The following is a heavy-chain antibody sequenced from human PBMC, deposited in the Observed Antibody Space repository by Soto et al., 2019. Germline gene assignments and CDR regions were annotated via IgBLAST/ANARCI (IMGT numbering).Heavy chain of an antibody. Sequence: CTVSGASISSNFWSWIRQPAGKGLEWIGRLYASGSTNYNPSLKSRVTMSADTSKNQFSLKVTSVTAADTAIYYCARVGHTYGNYYFDYWGQGTLVTVSS. CDR1: GASISSNF. D-gene: IGHD5-18*01. V-gene: IGHV4-4*07. J-gene: IGHJ4*02. CDR3: ARVGHTYGNYYFDY. CDR2: LYASGST.